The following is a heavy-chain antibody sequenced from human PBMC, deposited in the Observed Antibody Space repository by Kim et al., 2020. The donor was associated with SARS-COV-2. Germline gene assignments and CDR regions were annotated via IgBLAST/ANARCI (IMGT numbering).Heavy chain of an antibody. J-gene: IGHJ6*02. Sequence: GESLKISCKGSGYSFTSYWIGWVRQMPGKGLEWMGIIYPGDSDTRYSPSFQGQVTISADKSISTAYLQWSSLKASDTAMYYCARSAAAGTSYNYGMDVWGQGTTVTVSS. V-gene: IGHV5-51*01. D-gene: IGHD6-13*01. CDR1: GYSFTSYW. CDR3: ARSAAAGTSYNYGMDV. CDR2: IYPGDSDT.